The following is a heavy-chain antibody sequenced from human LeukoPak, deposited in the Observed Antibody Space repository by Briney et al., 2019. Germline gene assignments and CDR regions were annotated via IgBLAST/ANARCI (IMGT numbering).Heavy chain of an antibody. CDR3: VKDGRSSAPH. V-gene: IGHV3-23*01. J-gene: IGHJ4*02. Sequence: GGSLRLSCAASGIMFSKYAMSWVRQAPGKGLEWVSGITNTGGPSSADSVKGRFTISRDNAQSTLSLQMSRLRAEDTAVYFCVKDGRSSAPHWGQGTQVTVSS. D-gene: IGHD1-14*01. CDR1: GIMFSKYA. CDR2: ITNTGGP.